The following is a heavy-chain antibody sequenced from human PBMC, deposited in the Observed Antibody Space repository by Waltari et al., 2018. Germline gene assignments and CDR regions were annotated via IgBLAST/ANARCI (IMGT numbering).Heavy chain of an antibody. Sequence: EVRLVESGGGLVQPGGSLRLSCAASGLIFSNYWMSWFRQPPGKGLEWVADIKEDGSKKYYVDSVKGRFTISRDNAKNSVYLQMSNLRVDDTAVYYCAKGGGPHYWGQGTLVTVSS. CDR1: GLIFSNYW. D-gene: IGHD1-26*01. J-gene: IGHJ4*02. V-gene: IGHV3-7*01. CDR3: AKGGGPHY. CDR2: IKEDGSKK.